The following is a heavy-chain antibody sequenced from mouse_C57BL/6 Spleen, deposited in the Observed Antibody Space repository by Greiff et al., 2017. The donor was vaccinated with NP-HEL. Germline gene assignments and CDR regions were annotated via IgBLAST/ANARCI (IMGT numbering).Heavy chain of an antibody. Sequence: EVMLVESGGGLVKPGGSLKLSCAASGFTFSDYGMHWVRQAPEKGLEWVAYISSGSSTIYYADTVKGRFTISRDNAKNTLFLQMTSLRSEDTAMYYCARFAVVAFDYWGQGTTLTVSS. J-gene: IGHJ2*01. CDR3: ARFAVVAFDY. CDR1: GFTFSDYG. D-gene: IGHD1-1*01. CDR2: ISSGSSTI. V-gene: IGHV5-17*01.